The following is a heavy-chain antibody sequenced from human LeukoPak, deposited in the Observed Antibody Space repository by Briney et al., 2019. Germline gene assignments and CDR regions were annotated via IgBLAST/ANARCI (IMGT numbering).Heavy chain of an antibody. D-gene: IGHD2-2*02. Sequence: GGSLRLSCAASGFTFDDYAMHWVRQAPGKGLEWVSGISWNSGSIGYADSVKGRFTISRDNAKNSLYLQMNSLRAEDTALSYCAKEGFSVTSRYTNHPFDSWGQGAL. CDR2: ISWNSGSI. J-gene: IGHJ4*02. CDR3: AKEGFSVTSRYTNHPFDS. CDR1: GFTFDDYA. V-gene: IGHV3-9*01.